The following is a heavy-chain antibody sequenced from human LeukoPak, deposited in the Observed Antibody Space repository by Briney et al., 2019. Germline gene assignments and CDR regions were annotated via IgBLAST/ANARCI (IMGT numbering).Heavy chain of an antibody. CDR3: ARELMGYYYYMDV. D-gene: IGHD2-8*01. Sequence: SETLSLTCTVSGGSISSGDYYWSWLRQPPGKGLEWIGYIYYSGSTYYNPSLKSRVTISVDTSKHQFSLKLSSVTAADTAVYYCARELMGYYYYMDVWGKGTTVTVSS. V-gene: IGHV4-30-4*08. CDR1: GGSISSGDYY. CDR2: IYYSGST. J-gene: IGHJ6*03.